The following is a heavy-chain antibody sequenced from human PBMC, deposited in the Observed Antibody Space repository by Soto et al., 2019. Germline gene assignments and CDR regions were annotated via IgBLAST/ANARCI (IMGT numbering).Heavy chain of an antibody. V-gene: IGHV5-51*01. CDR1: GYSFTTYW. CDR2: IYPGDSDT. Sequence: GESLNISCKASGYSFTTYWIGWVRQMPGKGLEWMGIIYPGDSDTRYSPSFQGHVTISADKSISTAYLQWSSLKASDTAMYYCARVPFIAAPGNWFDPWGQGTLVTVSS. D-gene: IGHD6-6*01. CDR3: ARVPFIAAPGNWFDP. J-gene: IGHJ5*02.